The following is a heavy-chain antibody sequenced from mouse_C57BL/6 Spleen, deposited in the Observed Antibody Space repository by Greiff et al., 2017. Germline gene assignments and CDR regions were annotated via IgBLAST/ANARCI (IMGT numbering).Heavy chain of an antibody. CDR3: TRGVYGNYGWYFDV. CDR1: GYTFTDYE. V-gene: IGHV1-15*01. J-gene: IGHJ1*03. D-gene: IGHD2-1*01. CDR2: IDPETGGT. Sequence: QVQLKESGAELVRPGASVTLSCKASGYTFTDYEMHWVKQTPVHGLEWIGAIDPETGGTAYNQKFKGKAILTADKSSSTAYMELRILTSEDSAVYYCTRGVYGNYGWYFDVWGTGTTVTVSS.